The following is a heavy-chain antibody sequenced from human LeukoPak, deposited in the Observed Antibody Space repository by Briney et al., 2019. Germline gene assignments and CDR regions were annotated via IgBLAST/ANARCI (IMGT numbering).Heavy chain of an antibody. J-gene: IGHJ3*01. Sequence: GGSLRLSCLASGFTFSNTWMNWVRQAPGKGLEWVARIRSKRDGGTTDYAAPVKGRFTISRDDSKNTMYLQMNSLKAEDTAVYYWARHWYYAFDFWGQGTMVTVSS. D-gene: IGHD2-8*02. CDR1: GFTFSNTW. CDR2: IRSKRDGGTT. V-gene: IGHV3-15*07. CDR3: ARHWYYAFDF.